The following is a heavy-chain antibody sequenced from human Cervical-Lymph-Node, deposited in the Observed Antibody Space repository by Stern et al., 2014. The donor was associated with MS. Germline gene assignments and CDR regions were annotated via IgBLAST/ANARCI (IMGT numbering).Heavy chain of an antibody. Sequence: QLQLQESGPGLVKPSETLSLTCTVSGGSISSYYWSWIRQPPGKGLEWIGYIYYSGSTNYNPSLKSRVTISVDTFKNQFSLKLSSVTAADTAVYYCARDGLRRGFDYWGQGTLVTVSS. CDR2: IYYSGST. V-gene: IGHV4-59*01. CDR1: GGSISSYY. CDR3: ARDGLRRGFDY. J-gene: IGHJ4*02. D-gene: IGHD5-12*01.